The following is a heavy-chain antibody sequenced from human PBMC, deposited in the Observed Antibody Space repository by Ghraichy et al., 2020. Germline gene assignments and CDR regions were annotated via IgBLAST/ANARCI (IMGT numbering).Heavy chain of an antibody. D-gene: IGHD3-10*01. CDR2: INSKTDGGTT. Sequence: VGRINSKTDGGTTDYAAPVKGRFTISRDDSKNTLYMQMNSLKSENTAVYYCTTDASQLITMIRGVMEYWGQGTLVTVSS. CDR3: TTDASQLITMIRGVMEY. V-gene: IGHV3-15*01. J-gene: IGHJ4*02.